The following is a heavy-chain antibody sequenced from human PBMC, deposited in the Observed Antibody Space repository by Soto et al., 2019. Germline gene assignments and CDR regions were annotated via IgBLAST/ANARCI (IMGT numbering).Heavy chain of an antibody. CDR3: AREGADNSSPLDY. Sequence: QVHLVQSGAEVKKPGASVNVSCKASRYTLTAYFLHWVRQAPGRGLEWMGRINPNSGGTNYAQKFQGRVTMTRDTSISTAYMELSSLRSDDTAVYYCAREGADNSSPLDYWGQGTLVTVSS. CDR1: RYTLTAYF. D-gene: IGHD6-13*01. CDR2: INPNSGGT. V-gene: IGHV1-2*06. J-gene: IGHJ4*02.